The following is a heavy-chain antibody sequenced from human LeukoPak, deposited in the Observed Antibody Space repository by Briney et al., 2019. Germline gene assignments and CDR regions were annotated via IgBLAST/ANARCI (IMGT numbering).Heavy chain of an antibody. D-gene: IGHD6-19*01. CDR2: INSDGSST. V-gene: IGHV3-74*01. CDR3: ATETEQWLVLQLDY. Sequence: QSGGSLRLSCAASGFTFGSYWMHWVRQAPGKGLVWVSRINSDGSSTSYADSVKGRFTISRDNAKNTLYLQMNSLRAEDTAVYYCATETEQWLVLQLDYWGQGTLVTVSS. J-gene: IGHJ4*02. CDR1: GFTFGSYW.